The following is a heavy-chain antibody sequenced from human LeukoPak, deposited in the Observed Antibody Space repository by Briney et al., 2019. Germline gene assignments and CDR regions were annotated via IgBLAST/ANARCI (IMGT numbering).Heavy chain of an antibody. CDR3: AREGSSWFDY. CDR1: GGSVSSGSYY. Sequence: SETLSLTCTVSGGSVSSGSYYWSWIRQPPGKGLEWIGYIYYSGRTNYNPSLKSRGTISVDTSKNQFSLKLSSVTAADTAVYYCAREGSSWFDYWGQGTLVTVSS. J-gene: IGHJ4*02. D-gene: IGHD6-13*01. CDR2: IYYSGRT. V-gene: IGHV4-61*01.